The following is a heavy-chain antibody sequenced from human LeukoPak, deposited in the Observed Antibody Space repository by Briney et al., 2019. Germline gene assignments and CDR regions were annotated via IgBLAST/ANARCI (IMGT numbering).Heavy chain of an antibody. J-gene: IGHJ4*02. D-gene: IGHD2-2*01. CDR2: ISYDGSNK. CDR1: GFTFSSYA. V-gene: IGHV3-30*03. CDR3: AARPFVVVPAANFDY. Sequence: GGSLRLSCAASGFTFSSYAMSRVRQAPGKGLEWVAVISYDGSNKYYADSVKGRFTISRDNSKNTLYLQMNSLRAEDTAVYYCAARPFVVVPAANFDYWGQGTLVTVSS.